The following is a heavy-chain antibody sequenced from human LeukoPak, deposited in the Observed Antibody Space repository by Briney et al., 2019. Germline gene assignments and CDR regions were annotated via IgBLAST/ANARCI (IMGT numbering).Heavy chain of an antibody. J-gene: IGHJ4*02. CDR2: ISSSGRTI. CDR1: GFTFSDYY. D-gene: IGHD3-22*01. V-gene: IGHV3-11*01. Sequence: GGSLRLSCVASGFTFSDYYMSWIRQAPGKGLEWVSYISSSGRTIYDADSVKGRFTISRDNAKNSLYLQMNSLRAEDTAVYYCARPDSSGYYSYWGQGTLVTVSS. CDR3: ARPDSSGYYSY.